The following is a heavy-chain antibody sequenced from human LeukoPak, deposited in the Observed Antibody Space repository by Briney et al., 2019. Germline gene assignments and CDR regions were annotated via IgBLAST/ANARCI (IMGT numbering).Heavy chain of an antibody. CDR3: ARGGVTTVTTNY. CDR1: GFTFSSYS. D-gene: IGHD4-17*01. Sequence: TGGSLRLSCAASGFTFSSYSMNWVRQAPGKGLEWVSSISSSSSYIYYADSVKGRFTISRDNAKNSLYLQMNSLRAEDTAVYYCARGGVTTVTTNYWGQGTLVTVSS. CDR2: ISSSSSYI. J-gene: IGHJ4*02. V-gene: IGHV3-21*01.